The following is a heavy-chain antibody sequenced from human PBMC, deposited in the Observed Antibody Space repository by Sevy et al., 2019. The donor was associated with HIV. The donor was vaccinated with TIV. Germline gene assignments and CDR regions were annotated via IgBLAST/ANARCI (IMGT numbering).Heavy chain of an antibody. D-gene: IGHD2-2*01. Sequence: ASVKVSCKASGYTFIDYYLIWARQAPGQGLEWMGRFNPNSGDTNYAQKFQGRVTMTRDASINSAYMELSRLTSDDTAVYYCAREWGFAMANAFDIWGQGTMVTVSS. J-gene: IGHJ3*02. CDR1: GYTFIDYY. V-gene: IGHV1-2*06. CDR3: AREWGFAMANAFDI. CDR2: FNPNSGDT.